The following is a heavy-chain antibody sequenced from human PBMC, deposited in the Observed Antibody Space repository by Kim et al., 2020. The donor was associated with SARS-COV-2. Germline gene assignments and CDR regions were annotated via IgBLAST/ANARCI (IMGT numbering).Heavy chain of an antibody. CDR1: GFTFSDYS. CDR2: ISSSGSTK. Sequence: GGSLRLSCAASGFTFSDYSMSWIRQAPGKGLEWVSYISSSGSTKNYADSLKGRFTISRDNAKNSLYLQMNSLRAEDTAVYYCARVGLGNGGVFDYWGQGTLVTVSS. D-gene: IGHD3-16*01. J-gene: IGHJ4*02. CDR3: ARVGLGNGGVFDY. V-gene: IGHV3-11*04.